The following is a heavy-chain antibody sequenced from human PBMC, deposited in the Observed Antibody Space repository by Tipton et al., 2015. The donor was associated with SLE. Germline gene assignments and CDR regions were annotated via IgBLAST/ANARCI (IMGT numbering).Heavy chain of an antibody. CDR1: GGSIGTSNNY. D-gene: IGHD2-21*01. CDR3: ARRRFQSASDY. V-gene: IGHV4-39*07. J-gene: IGHJ4*02. CDR2: IYYSGRT. Sequence: TLSLTCTVSGGSIGTSNNYWDWIRPPPGKGLEWIGTIYYSGRTDYNPSLKSRVTISIDTSMNQFSLKVKSVTAADTAVYYCARRRFQSASDYWGQGTLVSVSS.